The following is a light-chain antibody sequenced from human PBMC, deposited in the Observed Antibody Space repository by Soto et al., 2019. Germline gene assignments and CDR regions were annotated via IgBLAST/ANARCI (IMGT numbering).Light chain of an antibody. CDR3: SSYTSSSTLYV. Sequence: QSVLTQPASVSGSPGQSITISCTGTSSDVESNNYVSWYQQHPSKAPKLMIYDVSNRPSGVSNRFSGSKSGNTASLTISGLQAEDEADYYCSSYTSSSTLYVFGTGTKVTVL. CDR1: SSDVESNNY. J-gene: IGLJ1*01. V-gene: IGLV2-14*01. CDR2: DVS.